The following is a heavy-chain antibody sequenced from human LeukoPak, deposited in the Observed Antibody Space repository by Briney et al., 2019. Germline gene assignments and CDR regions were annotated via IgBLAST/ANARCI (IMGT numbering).Heavy chain of an antibody. V-gene: IGHV4-61*02. Sequence: SETLSLTCTVSGGSINTDNYDWSWIRQPAGKGLEWIGRIYSSGSTNYNPSLKSRVTISIDKSKNQFSLKLSSVTAADTAVYYCARDGENWNYGVGAFDIWGQGTMVTVSS. CDR1: GGSINTDNYD. D-gene: IGHD1-7*01. J-gene: IGHJ3*02. CDR2: IYSSGST. CDR3: ARDGENWNYGVGAFDI.